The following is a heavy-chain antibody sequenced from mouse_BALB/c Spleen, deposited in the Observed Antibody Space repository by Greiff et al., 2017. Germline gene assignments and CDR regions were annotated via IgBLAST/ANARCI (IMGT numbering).Heavy chain of an antibody. CDR2: IWAGGST. Sequence: VMLVESGPGLVAPSQSLSITCTVSGFSLTSYGVHWVRQPPGKGLEWMGVIWAGGSTNYNSALMSRLSISKDNSKSQVFLKMNSLQTDDTAMYYCARDQYGAMDYWGKGTSVTVSS. V-gene: IGHV2-9*02. J-gene: IGHJ4*01. CDR3: ARDQYGAMDY. D-gene: IGHD1-2*01. CDR1: GFSLTSYG.